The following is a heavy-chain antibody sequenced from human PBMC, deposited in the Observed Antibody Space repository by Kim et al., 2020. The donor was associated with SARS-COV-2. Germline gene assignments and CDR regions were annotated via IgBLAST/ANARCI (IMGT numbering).Heavy chain of an antibody. Sequence: GGSLRLSCAASGFTFSNAWMSWVRQAPGKGLEWVGHIRSKTDGGTTDYAAPVKGRFTISRDDSKNTLYLQMNSLKTEDTAVYYCTTTPTYYYYYGMDVWG. CDR1: GFTFSNAW. J-gene: IGHJ6*01. CDR2: IRSKTDGGTT. V-gene: IGHV3-15*01. CDR3: TTTPTYYYYYGMDV.